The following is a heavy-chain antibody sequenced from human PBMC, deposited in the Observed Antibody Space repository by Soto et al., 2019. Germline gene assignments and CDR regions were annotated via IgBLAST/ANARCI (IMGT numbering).Heavy chain of an antibody. CDR2: IKSRTDGGAA. D-gene: IGHD4-17*01. J-gene: IGHJ4*02. Sequence: VQLVESGGGFVKPGGSLRLSCEGSGFTFINAWMSWVRQAPGKGLEWVGRIKSRTDGGAADYAAPVRGRFSISRDDSKNTLYLQMNSLKIEDSALYYCPQEPGDYEDFWGQGTLVTVSS. CDR1: GFTFINAW. V-gene: IGHV3-15*01. CDR3: PQEPGDYEDF.